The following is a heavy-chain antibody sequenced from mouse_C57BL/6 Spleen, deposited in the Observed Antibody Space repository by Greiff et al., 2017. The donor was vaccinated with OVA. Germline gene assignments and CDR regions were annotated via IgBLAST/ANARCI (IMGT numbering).Heavy chain of an antibody. CDR2: IHPNSGST. V-gene: IGHV1-64*01. J-gene: IGHJ3*01. CDR3: ARGNYDYDGFAY. Sequence: VQLQQSGAELVKPGASVKLSCKASGYTFTSYWMHWVKQRPGQGLEWIGMIHPNSGSTNYNEKFKSKATLTVDKPSSTAYMQLSSLTSEDSAVYYCARGNYDYDGFAYWGQGTLVTVSA. CDR1: GYTFTSYW. D-gene: IGHD2-4*01.